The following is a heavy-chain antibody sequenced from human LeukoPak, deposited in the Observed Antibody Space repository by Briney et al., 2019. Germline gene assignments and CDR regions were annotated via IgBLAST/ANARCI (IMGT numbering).Heavy chain of an antibody. CDR3: ARDLVTIFGVIIPAFDI. V-gene: IGHV3-21*01. J-gene: IGHJ3*02. D-gene: IGHD3-3*01. Sequence: GGSLRLSCAASGFTFITYSMNWVRQAPGKGLEWVSSISSSGSYIYYADSVKGRFTISRDNAKNSLYLQMNSLRAEDTAVYYCARDLVTIFGVIIPAFDIWGQGTMVTVSS. CDR2: ISSSGSYI. CDR1: GFTFITYS.